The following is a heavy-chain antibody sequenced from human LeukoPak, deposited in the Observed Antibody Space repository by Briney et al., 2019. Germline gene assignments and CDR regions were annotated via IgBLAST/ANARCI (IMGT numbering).Heavy chain of an antibody. D-gene: IGHD3-3*01. CDR3: ARPRRKRITISGVVNTHENWFDP. CDR2: INHSGST. CDR1: GGSFSGYY. V-gene: IGHV4-34*01. J-gene: IGHJ5*02. Sequence: SETLSLTCAVYGGSFSGYYWSWIRQPPGKGLEWIGEINHSGSTNYNPSLKSRVTISVDTSKNQFSLKLSSVTAADTAVYYCARPRRKRITISGVVNTHENWFDPWGQGTLVTVSS.